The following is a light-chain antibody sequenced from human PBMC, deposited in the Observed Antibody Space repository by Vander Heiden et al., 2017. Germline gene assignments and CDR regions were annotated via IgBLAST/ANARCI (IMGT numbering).Light chain of an antibody. CDR2: KAS. J-gene: IGKJ2*01. Sequence: DIQMTQSPPTLSASVGDRVTITCRASQSISSYLAWYQQKPGKAPKLLIYKASSLESGVPSRFSGSGSGTEFTLTISSLQPDDFATYYCQQYNSYPYTFGQGTKLEIK. V-gene: IGKV1-5*03. CDR1: QSISSY. CDR3: QQYNSYPYT.